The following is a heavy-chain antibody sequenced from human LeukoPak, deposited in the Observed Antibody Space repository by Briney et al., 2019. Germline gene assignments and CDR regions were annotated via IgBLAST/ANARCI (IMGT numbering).Heavy chain of an antibody. CDR1: GFTFSSYG. Sequence: GGSLRLSCAASGFTFSSYGMHWVRQAPGKGLEWVAFIRYDGSNKYYADSVKGRFTISRDNSKNTLYLQMNSLRAEDTAVYYCARDTVRVVIIPYYFDYWGQGTLVTVSS. CDR3: ARDTVRVVIIPYYFDY. J-gene: IGHJ4*02. V-gene: IGHV3-30*02. CDR2: IRYDGSNK. D-gene: IGHD3-3*01.